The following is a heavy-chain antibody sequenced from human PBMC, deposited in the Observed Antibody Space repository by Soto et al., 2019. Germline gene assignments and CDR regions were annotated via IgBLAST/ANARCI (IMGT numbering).Heavy chain of an antibody. V-gene: IGHV1-2*02. CDR3: ASERYCSSTRCYSNGMDV. D-gene: IGHD2-2*01. CDR1: GYTFTGYY. Sequence: ASVKVSCKASGYTFTGYYIHWVRQAPGQGLEWMGWINPNSGGTNYAQKFQGRVTMTRDTSISTAYMELSRLRSDDTAVYYCASERYCSSTRCYSNGMDVWGQGTTVTVSS. CDR2: INPNSGGT. J-gene: IGHJ6*02.